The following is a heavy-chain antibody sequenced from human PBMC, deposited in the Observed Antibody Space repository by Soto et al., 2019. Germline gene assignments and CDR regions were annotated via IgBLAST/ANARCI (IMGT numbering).Heavy chain of an antibody. V-gene: IGHV4-39*01. CDR1: GGSISSSNYY. D-gene: IGHD3-22*01. CDR2: IYYSGTT. Sequence: PSETLSLTCTVSGGSISSSNYYWGWIRQPPGKGLEWIGSIYYSGTTHYNPSLKSRVTISVDTSQNQFSLKLSSVTAAATAVYYCARQDRIVVRPAGRFDYWGQGTLVTVSS. CDR3: ARQDRIVVRPAGRFDY. J-gene: IGHJ4*02.